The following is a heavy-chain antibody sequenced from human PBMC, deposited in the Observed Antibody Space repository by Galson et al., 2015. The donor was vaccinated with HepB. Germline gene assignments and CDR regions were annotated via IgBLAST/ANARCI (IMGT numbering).Heavy chain of an antibody. Sequence: SLRLSCAASGFTFSSYSMNWVRQAPGKGLEWVSYISSSSSTIYYADSVKGRFTISRDNAKNSLYLQMNSLRDEDTAVYYCARDTPYYYDSSGYYSWGQGTLVTVSS. CDR3: ARDTPYYYDSSGYYS. D-gene: IGHD3-22*01. CDR2: ISSSSSTI. CDR1: GFTFSSYS. V-gene: IGHV3-48*02. J-gene: IGHJ4*02.